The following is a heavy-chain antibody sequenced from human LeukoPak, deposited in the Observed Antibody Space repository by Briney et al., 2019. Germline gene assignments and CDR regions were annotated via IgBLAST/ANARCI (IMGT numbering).Heavy chain of an antibody. D-gene: IGHD3-10*01. CDR1: GFTFSNYG. CDR3: AKDHHGSGSYYIDN. CDR2: ISYDGSNK. J-gene: IGHJ4*02. Sequence: PGRSLRLSCAAPGFTFSNYGMHWVRQAPGKGLEGVAVISYDGSNKYYVDSVKGRFTISRDNSKNTLYVQMNSLRAEDTAVYYCAKDHHGSGSYYIDNWGQGTLVIVPS. V-gene: IGHV3-30*18.